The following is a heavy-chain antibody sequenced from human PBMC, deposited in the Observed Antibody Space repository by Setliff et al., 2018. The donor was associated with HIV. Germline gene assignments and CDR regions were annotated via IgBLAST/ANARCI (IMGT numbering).Heavy chain of an antibody. Sequence: PSETLSLTCTVSGGSISSYYWSWIRLPPGKGLEWIGYIYTSGITNYNPSLKSRLTISVDTSKSQFSLRLTSVTAADTAIYYCARQVSIPGVAITPVDYWGQGALVTVSS. CDR2: IYTSGIT. CDR1: GGSISSYY. CDR3: ARQVSIPGVAITPVDY. V-gene: IGHV4-59*08. J-gene: IGHJ4*02. D-gene: IGHD5-12*01.